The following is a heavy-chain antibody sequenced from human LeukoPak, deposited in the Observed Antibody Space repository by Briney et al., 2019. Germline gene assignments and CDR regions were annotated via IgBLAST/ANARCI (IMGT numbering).Heavy chain of an antibody. CDR1: GYTFTSYD. CDR2: MNPNSGNT. J-gene: IGHJ5*02. V-gene: IGHV1-8*01. Sequence: ASVKVSCKASGYTFTSYDINWVRQATGQGLEWMGWMNPNSGNTGYAQKFQGRVTMTRNTSISTAYMELSSLRSEDTAVYYCARGRRGTKLWDPWGQGTLVTVSS. CDR3: ARGRRGTKLWDP. D-gene: IGHD5-18*01.